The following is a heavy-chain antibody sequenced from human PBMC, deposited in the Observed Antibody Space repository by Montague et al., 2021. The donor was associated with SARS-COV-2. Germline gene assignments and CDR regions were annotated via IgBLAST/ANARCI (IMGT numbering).Heavy chain of an antibody. D-gene: IGHD3-22*01. Sequence: SLRLSCAASGFTFDDYGMSWVRQAPGKGLEWVSGINWNGGSTGYADSVKGRFTISRDNAKNSLYLQMNSLRAEDTALYHCARLQRGYGSGGYYYDDAFDIWGQGTMVTVSS. CDR3: ARLQRGYGSGGYYYDDAFDI. V-gene: IGHV3-20*01. CDR1: GFTFDDYG. J-gene: IGHJ3*02. CDR2: INWNGGST.